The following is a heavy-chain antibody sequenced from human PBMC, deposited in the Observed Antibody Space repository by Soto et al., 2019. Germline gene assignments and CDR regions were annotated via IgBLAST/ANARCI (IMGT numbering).Heavy chain of an antibody. V-gene: IGHV3-48*02. CDR3: AREFGEGRLPGHFDY. J-gene: IGHJ4*02. CDR2: ISSSSSTI. D-gene: IGHD3-16*01. Sequence: GGSLRLSCAASGFTFSSYSMNWVRQAPGKGLEWVSYISSSSSTIYYADSMKGRFTISRDNAKNSLYLQMNSLRDEDTAVYYCAREFGEGRLPGHFDYWGQGTLVTVSS. CDR1: GFTFSSYS.